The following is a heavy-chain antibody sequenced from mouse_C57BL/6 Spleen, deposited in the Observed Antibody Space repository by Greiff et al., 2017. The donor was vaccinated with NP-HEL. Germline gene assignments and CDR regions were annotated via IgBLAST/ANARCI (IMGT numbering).Heavy chain of an antibody. CDR1: GYTFTSYW. CDR3: ARRDTTVVAPYAMDY. D-gene: IGHD1-1*01. J-gene: IGHJ4*01. CDR2: IHPNSGST. V-gene: IGHV1-64*01. Sequence: VQLQQSGAELVKPGASVKLSCKASGYTFTSYWMHWVKQRPGQGLEWIGMIHPNSGSTNYNEKFKSKATLTVDKSSSTAYMQLSSLTSEDSAVYYCARRDTTVVAPYAMDYWGQGTSVTVSS.